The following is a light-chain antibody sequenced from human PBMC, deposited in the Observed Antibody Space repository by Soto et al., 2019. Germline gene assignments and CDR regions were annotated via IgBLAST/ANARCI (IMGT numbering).Light chain of an antibody. CDR3: QQLNSCQLT. CDR1: PSVTNY. Sequence: EVVLTQSPATLSLSPGERATLSCRASPSVTNYLAWYQHKPGQAPRLLIFDASNRATGIPARFSGSGSGTEFTLTISSLQPEDFATYYCQQLNSCQLTFGQGTRLEIK. CDR2: DAS. V-gene: IGKV3-11*01. J-gene: IGKJ5*01.